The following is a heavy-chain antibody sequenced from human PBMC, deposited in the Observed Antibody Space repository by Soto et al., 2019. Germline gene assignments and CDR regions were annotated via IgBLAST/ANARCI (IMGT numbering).Heavy chain of an antibody. CDR3: ARGASSGWCDY. J-gene: IGHJ4*02. CDR1: GGTFSSYT. V-gene: IGHV1-69*02. D-gene: IGHD6-19*01. Sequence: GASVKVSCKASGGTFSSYTISWVRQAPGQGLEWMVRIIPILGIANYAQKFQVRVTITADKSTSTAYMELSSLRSEDTAVYYCARGASSGWCDYWGQGTLVTVSS. CDR2: IIPILGIA.